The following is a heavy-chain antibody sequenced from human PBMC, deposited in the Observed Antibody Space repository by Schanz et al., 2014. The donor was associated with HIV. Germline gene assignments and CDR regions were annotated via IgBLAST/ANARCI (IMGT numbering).Heavy chain of an antibody. J-gene: IGHJ3*02. Sequence: QVQLEESGPGLVKPSQTLSLTCTVSGGSISSGDYYWSWIRQHPGKGLEWIGSIHYRGTAYYNPSLKSRVTISVDTSTDQFSLKLSSVTAADTAVYYCARGMIVVAPGAFDIWGQGTMVTVSS. D-gene: IGHD3-22*01. CDR2: IHYRGTA. V-gene: IGHV4-31*03. CDR3: ARGMIVVAPGAFDI. CDR1: GGSISSGDYY.